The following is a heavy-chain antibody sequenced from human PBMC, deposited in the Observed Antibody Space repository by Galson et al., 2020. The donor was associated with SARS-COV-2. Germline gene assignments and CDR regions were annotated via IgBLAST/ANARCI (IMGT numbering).Heavy chain of an antibody. CDR3: ARDGSTRYPYYYYMDV. CDR2: ISYDGSNK. Sequence: GESLKISCAASGFTFSSYAMHWVRQAPGKGLEWVAVISYDGSNKYYADSVKGRFTISRDNSKNTLYLQMNSLRAEDTAVYYCARDGSTRYPYYYYMDVWGKGTTVTVSS. CDR1: GFTFSSYA. D-gene: IGHD2-2*01. J-gene: IGHJ6*03. V-gene: IGHV3-30-3*01.